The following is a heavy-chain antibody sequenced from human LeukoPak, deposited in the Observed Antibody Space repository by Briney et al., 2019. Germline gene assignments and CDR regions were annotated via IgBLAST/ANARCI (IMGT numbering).Heavy chain of an antibody. D-gene: IGHD6-19*01. CDR1: GYTFTSYA. CDR3: ARRKRAGHAFDY. Sequence: GASVKVSCKASGYTFTSYAMNWVRQAPGQGLEWMGWMNPNSGNTGYAQKFQGRVTMTRNTSISTAYMELSSLRSEDTAVYYCARRKRAGHAFDYWGQGTLVTVSS. CDR2: MNPNSGNT. J-gene: IGHJ4*02. V-gene: IGHV1-8*02.